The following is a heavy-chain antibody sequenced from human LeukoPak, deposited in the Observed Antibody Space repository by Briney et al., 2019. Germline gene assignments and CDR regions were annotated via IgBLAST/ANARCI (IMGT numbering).Heavy chain of an antibody. CDR2: IYYSGST. J-gene: IGHJ4*02. D-gene: IGHD3-10*01. CDR3: TRRYGSGSSGTFDY. Sequence: TSETLSLTCTVAYDSISSYYWSWIRQPPGKGLEWIAYIYYSGSTNYNPSLKSRVTISVDTSKNQFSLKLSSVTAADTAVYYCTRRYGSGSSGTFDYWGQGTLVTVSS. CDR1: YDSISSYY. V-gene: IGHV4-59*01.